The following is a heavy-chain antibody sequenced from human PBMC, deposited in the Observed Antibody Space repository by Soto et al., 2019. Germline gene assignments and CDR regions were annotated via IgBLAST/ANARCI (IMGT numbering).Heavy chain of an antibody. D-gene: IGHD3-3*01. CDR2: MNPNSGNT. V-gene: IGHV1-8*01. CDR3: ARGGPYYDFWSGYYTAGYYYYYMDV. Sequence: QVQLVQSGAEVKKPGASVKVSCKASGYTFTSYDINLVRQATGQGLEWMGWMNPNSGNTGYAQKFQGRVTMTRNTSISTAYMELSSLRSEDTAVYYCARGGPYYDFWSGYYTAGYYYYYMDVWGKGTTVTVSS. CDR1: GYTFTSYD. J-gene: IGHJ6*03.